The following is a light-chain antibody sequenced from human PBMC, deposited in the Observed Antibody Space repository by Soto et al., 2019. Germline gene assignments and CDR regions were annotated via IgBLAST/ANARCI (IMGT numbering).Light chain of an antibody. J-gene: IGKJ1*01. CDR3: QQYGSSPTT. Sequence: ESVFTGCPGTMSLSPGERATLSCRASQSVTSNYLAWYQQKPGQAPRLLFFGASIRATGIPDRFSGSGSGTDFTLTISRLEPEDFAVYHCQQYGSSPTTFGQGTKVDMK. CDR2: GAS. CDR1: QSVTSNY. V-gene: IGKV3-20*01.